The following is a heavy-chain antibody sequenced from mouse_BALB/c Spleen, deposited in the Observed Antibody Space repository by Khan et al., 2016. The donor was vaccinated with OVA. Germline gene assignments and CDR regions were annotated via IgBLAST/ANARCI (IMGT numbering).Heavy chain of an antibody. Sequence: QVRLQQSGPELVRPGVSVKISCKGSGYTFTDYAMHWVKQSHAKSLEWIGLISTYSGNTNYKQKFKGKATMTVDKSSSTAYMELTRLTSEASAIYYCTRPAYDGYYDYWGQGTTLTVSS. V-gene: IGHV1S137*01. CDR2: ISTYSGNT. J-gene: IGHJ2*01. CDR1: GYTFTDYA. CDR3: TRPAYDGYYDY. D-gene: IGHD2-3*01.